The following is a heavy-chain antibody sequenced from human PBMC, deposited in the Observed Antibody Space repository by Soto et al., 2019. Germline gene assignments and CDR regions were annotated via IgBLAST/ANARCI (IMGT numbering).Heavy chain of an antibody. V-gene: IGHV1-69*12. D-gene: IGHD5-18*01. J-gene: IGHJ4*02. Sequence: QVQLVQSGAEVKKPESSVKVSCKAPGGTFSTYAISWVRQAPGQGLEWMGGIIPMFGTANYAQRFQDRVTLAGEGSPHTVSMQLSSLRSEDTPVYFCARAIQLWLRRIHNGYSGWGQGTLVTVSS. CDR2: IIPMFGTA. CDR1: GGTFSTYA. CDR3: ARAIQLWLRRIHNGYSG.